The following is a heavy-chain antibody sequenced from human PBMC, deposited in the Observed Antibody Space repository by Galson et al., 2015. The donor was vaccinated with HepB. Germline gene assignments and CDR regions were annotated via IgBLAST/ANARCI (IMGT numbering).Heavy chain of an antibody. CDR3: ARQKNFDSTGYYRSKFGMDV. D-gene: IGHD3-22*01. J-gene: IGHJ6*02. V-gene: IGHV4-59*08. CDR1: GGPIGSNY. CDR2: IYYSGST. Sequence: LSLTCTVSGGPIGSNYWSWIRQPPGKGLEWLGYIYYSGSTNYNPSLKSRVSMSVDRSKNQFSLKLSSVTAADTAVYCCARQKNFDSTGYYRSKFGMDVWGQGTTVIVSS.